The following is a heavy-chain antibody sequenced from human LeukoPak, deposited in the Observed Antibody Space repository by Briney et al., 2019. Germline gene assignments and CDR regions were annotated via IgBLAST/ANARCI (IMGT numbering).Heavy chain of an antibody. Sequence: SETLSLTCTVSGGSISSGRYYWSWIRQPAGKGLEWIGRIYTSGSTNYNPSLKSRVTISVDTSKNQFSLKLSSVTAADTAVYYCARVTTMTVEDAFDIWGQGTMVTVSS. CDR3: ARVTTMTVEDAFDI. D-gene: IGHD3-22*01. V-gene: IGHV4-61*02. CDR2: IYTSGST. CDR1: GGSISSGRYY. J-gene: IGHJ3*02.